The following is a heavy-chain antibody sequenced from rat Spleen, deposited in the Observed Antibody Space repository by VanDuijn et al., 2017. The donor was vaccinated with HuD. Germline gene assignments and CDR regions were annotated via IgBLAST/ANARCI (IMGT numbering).Heavy chain of an antibody. CDR3: ARPGQLYLGYYFDY. V-gene: IGHV5S13*01. CDR1: GFTFSNYG. J-gene: IGHJ2*01. Sequence: EVQLVESGGGLVQPGRSLQLSCAASGFTFSNYGMHWIRQAPTKGLEWVASISPSGGSTYYRDSVKGRFTISRDNAKNTQYLQMDSLRSEDTATYYCARPGQLYLGYYFDYWGQGVMVTVSS. D-gene: IGHD1-2*01. CDR2: ISPSGGST.